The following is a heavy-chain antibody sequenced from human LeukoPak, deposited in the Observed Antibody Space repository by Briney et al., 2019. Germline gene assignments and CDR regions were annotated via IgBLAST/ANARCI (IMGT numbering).Heavy chain of an antibody. CDR2: IYTSGST. Sequence: PSETLSLTCTVSGGPISSYYWSWIRQPAGKGLEWIGRIYTSGSTNYNPSLKSRVTMSVDTSKNQFSLKLSSVTAADTAVYYCARDERVTFGGVIVLAFDYWGQGTLVTVSS. CDR1: GGPISSYY. J-gene: IGHJ4*02. D-gene: IGHD3-16*02. V-gene: IGHV4-4*07. CDR3: ARDERVTFGGVIVLAFDY.